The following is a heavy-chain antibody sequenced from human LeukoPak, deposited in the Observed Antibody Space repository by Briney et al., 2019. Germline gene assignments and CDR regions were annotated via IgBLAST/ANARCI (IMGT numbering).Heavy chain of an antibody. V-gene: IGHV4-30-4*08. CDR1: GGSISSGDYY. D-gene: IGHD6-6*01. CDR2: IYYSGST. Sequence: SETLSLTCTVSGGSISSGDYYWSWIRQPPGKGLEWIGYIYYSGSTSYNPSLKSRVTILVDTSKNQFSLKLSSVTAADTAVYYCARAGSSPGLYYYYYMDVWGKGTTVTVSS. J-gene: IGHJ6*03. CDR3: ARAGSSPGLYYYYYMDV.